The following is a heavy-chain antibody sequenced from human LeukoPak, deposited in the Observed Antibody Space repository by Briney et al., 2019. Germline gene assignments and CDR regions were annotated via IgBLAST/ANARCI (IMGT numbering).Heavy chain of an antibody. D-gene: IGHD1-20*01. CDR2: IIPIFGTA. CDR3: ARVILSITGEYNWFDP. V-gene: IGHV1-69*13. Sequence: SVKVSRKASGGTFSSYAISWVRQAPGQGLEWMGGIIPIFGTANYAQKFQGRVTITADESTSTAYMELSSLRSEDTAVYYCARVILSITGEYNWFDPWGQGTLVTVSS. J-gene: IGHJ5*02. CDR1: GGTFSSYA.